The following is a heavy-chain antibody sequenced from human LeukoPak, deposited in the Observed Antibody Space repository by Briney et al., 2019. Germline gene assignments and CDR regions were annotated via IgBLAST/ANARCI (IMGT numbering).Heavy chain of an antibody. CDR1: DLTFTTHG. CDR3: AKDSGWIQFID. Sequence: GGSLSLSCAGSDLTFTTHGMTWVGKPPGKGLKGVSGVTPSGDPTYYADSVKGRFIISRDNSKNTMYLQMNSLRAEDTGVYYCAKDSGWIQFIDWGQGTPVTVSS. CDR2: VTPSGDPT. D-gene: IGHD5-24*01. J-gene: IGHJ4*02. V-gene: IGHV3-23*01.